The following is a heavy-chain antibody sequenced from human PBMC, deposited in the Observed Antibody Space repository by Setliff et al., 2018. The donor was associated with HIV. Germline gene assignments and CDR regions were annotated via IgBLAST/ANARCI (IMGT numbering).Heavy chain of an antibody. J-gene: IGHJ6*02. CDR2: IYPGDSDT. Sequence: GESLKISCKGSGYNFTRHWIGWVRQMPGKGLEWMGIIYPGDSDTRYSPSFQGQVTISADKSISTAYLQCSSLKASDTAMYYCARLGGICSGGSCTALAYTMDVWGQGTTVTVSS. D-gene: IGHD2-15*01. CDR3: ARLGGICSGGSCTALAYTMDV. CDR1: GYNFTRHW. V-gene: IGHV5-51*01.